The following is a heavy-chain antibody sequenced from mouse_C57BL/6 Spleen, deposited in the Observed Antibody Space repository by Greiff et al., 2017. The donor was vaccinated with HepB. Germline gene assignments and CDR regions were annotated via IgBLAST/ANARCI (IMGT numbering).Heavy chain of an antibody. Sequence: VQLQQPGAELVKPGASVKLSCKASGYTFTSYWMHWVKQRPGRGLEWIGRIDPNSGGTKYNEKFKSRATLTVDKHSSTAYMQLSSLTSEDSAVYNCARSDFTTVVAEDYWGQGTTLTVSS. D-gene: IGHD1-1*01. V-gene: IGHV1-72*01. CDR3: ARSDFTTVVAEDY. J-gene: IGHJ2*01. CDR2: IDPNSGGT. CDR1: GYTFTSYW.